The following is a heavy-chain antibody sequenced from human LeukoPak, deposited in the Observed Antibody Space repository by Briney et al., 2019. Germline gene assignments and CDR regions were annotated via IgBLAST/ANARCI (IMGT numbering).Heavy chain of an antibody. CDR3: AKISLAPVAPASHFDY. J-gene: IGHJ4*02. CDR2: ISGSGGST. V-gene: IGHV3-23*01. CDR1: GVTFSSYA. Sequence: GGSLRLSCAASGVTFSSYAMSWVRQAPGKGLEWVSAISGSGGSTYYADSVKGRFTISRDNSKNTLYLQMNSLRAEDTAVYYCAKISLAPVAPASHFDYWGQGTLVTVSS. D-gene: IGHD2-2*01.